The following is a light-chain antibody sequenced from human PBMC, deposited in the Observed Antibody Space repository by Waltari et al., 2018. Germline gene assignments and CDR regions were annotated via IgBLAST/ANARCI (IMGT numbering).Light chain of an antibody. CDR3: QRYDSVPRT. Sequence: QMTQSPSSLSASVGDRVTITCRASQGIDNFLAWYQQKPGKVPRLLSYGAFTLQSGAPSRFSGSMSGTDFTLTITSLQPDDVATYYCQRYDSVPRTFGQGTKVEI. CDR2: GAF. J-gene: IGKJ1*01. V-gene: IGKV1-27*01. CDR1: QGIDNF.